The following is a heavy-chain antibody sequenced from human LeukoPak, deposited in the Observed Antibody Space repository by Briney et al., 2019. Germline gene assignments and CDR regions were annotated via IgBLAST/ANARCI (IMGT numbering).Heavy chain of an antibody. CDR3: ARATGFDY. CDR1: GYTFTDYY. CDR2: INPKRGDT. V-gene: IGHV1-2*02. J-gene: IGHJ4*02. Sequence: SVKVSCKASGYTFTDYYMHWVRQAPGQGLEWMGWINPKRGDTNYAQKFQGRVSMTRDTSISTAYMELSRLTSDDTAVYHCARATGFDYWGQGTLVTLSS. D-gene: IGHD1-1*01.